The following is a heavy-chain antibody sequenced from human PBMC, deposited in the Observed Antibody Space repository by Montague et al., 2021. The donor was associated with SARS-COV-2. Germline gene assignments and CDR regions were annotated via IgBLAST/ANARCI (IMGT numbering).Heavy chain of an antibody. D-gene: IGHD3-22*01. V-gene: IGHV4-39*01. Sequence: SETLSLTCTVTGGSVSSSSYYWGWIRQPPGKGLEWIGSIYYSGSTCYNPSLNSRVTISVDTSKNQFSLKLSSVTAADTAVYYCARHGKTRIAMVVVVMGYFYHWGQGTLVTVSS. J-gene: IGHJ4*02. CDR3: ARHGKTRIAMVVVVMGYFYH. CDR2: IYYSGST. CDR1: GGSVSSSSYY.